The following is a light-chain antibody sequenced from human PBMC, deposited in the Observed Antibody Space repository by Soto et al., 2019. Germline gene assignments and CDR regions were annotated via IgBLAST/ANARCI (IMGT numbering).Light chain of an antibody. V-gene: IGKV1-5*01. CDR1: ESISGW. CDR2: AAS. CDR3: QQYYSYRWT. Sequence: DIQMTQSPSTLSASIGDRVSITCRASESISGWLAWYQQKPGKAPKLLIYAASTLQSGFPSRFSGSGSGTDFTLTINCLQSEDFASYYCQQYYSYRWTFGQGTKVDIK. J-gene: IGKJ1*01.